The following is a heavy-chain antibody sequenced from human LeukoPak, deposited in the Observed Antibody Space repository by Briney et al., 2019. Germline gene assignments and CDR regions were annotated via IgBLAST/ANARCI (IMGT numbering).Heavy chain of an antibody. CDR2: INPNSGGT. J-gene: IGHJ5*02. CDR1: GYTFTGYY. Sequence: ASVKVSCKASGYTFTGYYMHWVRQAPGQGLEWMGRINPNSGGTNYAQKFQGRVTMTRDTSMNTAYMELSSLRSDDTAVYYCAKAYCGADCSYNWFDPWGQGTLVTVSS. CDR3: AKAYCGADCSYNWFDP. V-gene: IGHV1-2*06. D-gene: IGHD2-21*02.